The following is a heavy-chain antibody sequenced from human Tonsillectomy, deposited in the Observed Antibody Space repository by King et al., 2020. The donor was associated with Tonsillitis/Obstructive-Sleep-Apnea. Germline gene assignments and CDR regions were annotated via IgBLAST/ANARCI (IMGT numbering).Heavy chain of an antibody. CDR2: ISYDGSNK. CDR1: GFTLRSYG. D-gene: IGHD1-26*01. V-gene: IGHV3-33*01. CDR3: ARDSLVGATTWGSGMDV. Sequence: VQLVESGGGVVQPGRSLRLSCAASGFTLRSYGMHWVRQAPGKGLEWVAVISYDGSNKYYADSVKGRFTISRDNSKNTLSLQMNSLRAEDTAVYYCARDSLVGATTWGSGMDVWGQGTTVTVSS. J-gene: IGHJ6*02.